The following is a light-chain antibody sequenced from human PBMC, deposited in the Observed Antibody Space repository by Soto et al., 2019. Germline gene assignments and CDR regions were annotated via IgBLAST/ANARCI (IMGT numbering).Light chain of an antibody. J-gene: IGKJ1*01. V-gene: IGKV3-15*01. CDR2: GAS. Sequence: ELVMTQSPATLSVSPGERVTLSCRASESISSNLAWYQQKPGQAPRLLIHGASTRATGVPVRFSGSGSGTEFTLTICSLQSEDSAVYYCQQYNNWRTFGQGTKVEIK. CDR3: QQYNNWRT. CDR1: ESISSN.